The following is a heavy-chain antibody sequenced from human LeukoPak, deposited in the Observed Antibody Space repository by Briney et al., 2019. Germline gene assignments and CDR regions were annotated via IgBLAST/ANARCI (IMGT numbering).Heavy chain of an antibody. Sequence: GGSLRLSCTASGFTFGDYALSWVRQAPGKGLEWVSYISSSGSTIYYADSVKGRFTISRDNAKNSLYLQMNSLRAEDTAVYYCARAVGWELYWGQGTLVTVSS. CDR3: ARAVGWELY. CDR2: ISSSGSTI. D-gene: IGHD1-26*01. V-gene: IGHV3-11*01. CDR1: GFTFGDYA. J-gene: IGHJ4*02.